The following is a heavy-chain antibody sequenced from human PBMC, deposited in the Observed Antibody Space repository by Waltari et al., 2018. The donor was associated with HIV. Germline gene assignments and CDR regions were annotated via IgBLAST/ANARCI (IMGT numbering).Heavy chain of an antibody. CDR3: ARLRGRGGITMIVPRFDP. CDR1: GGSISSTSYY. V-gene: IGHV4-39*01. Sequence: QLQLQESGPGLVKPSETLSLTCTVSGGSISSTSYYWGWIRQPPGKGLEWIGTIYYSGSTYYNPSLKSGVTIAADTSKTHFALMRSAVTAADTAVYYCARLRGRGGITMIVPRFDPWGQGTLVTVSS. J-gene: IGHJ5*02. CDR2: IYYSGST. D-gene: IGHD3-22*01.